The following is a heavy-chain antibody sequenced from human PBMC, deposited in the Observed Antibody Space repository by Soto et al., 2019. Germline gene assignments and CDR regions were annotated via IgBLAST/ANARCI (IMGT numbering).Heavy chain of an antibody. CDR2: IYYSGST. D-gene: IGHD5-18*01. Sequence: SETLSLTCTVSCGSIISGGYYWSWIRQHPGKGLEWIGYIYYSGSTYYNPSLKSRVTISVDTSKNQFSLKLSSVTAADTAVYYCAREFVDTAMASRFDPWGQGTLVTVSS. CDR3: AREFVDTAMASRFDP. CDR1: CGSIISGGYY. J-gene: IGHJ5*02. V-gene: IGHV4-31*03.